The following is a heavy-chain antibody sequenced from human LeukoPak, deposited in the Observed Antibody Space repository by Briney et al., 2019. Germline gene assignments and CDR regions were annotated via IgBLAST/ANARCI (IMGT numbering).Heavy chain of an antibody. CDR2: FNPSGDTT. D-gene: IGHD4-17*01. CDR1: GYTFTVYY. J-gene: IGHJ2*01. Sequence: GASVKVSCKASGYTFTVYYIHWVRQAPGQGLEWVGIFNPSGDTTSYAQKFQGRVTMTRDTSTSTVYMELSSLRPEDTALYYCARGRTVTNDFDLWGRGTLVTVSS. CDR3: ARGRTVTNDFDL. V-gene: IGHV1-46*01.